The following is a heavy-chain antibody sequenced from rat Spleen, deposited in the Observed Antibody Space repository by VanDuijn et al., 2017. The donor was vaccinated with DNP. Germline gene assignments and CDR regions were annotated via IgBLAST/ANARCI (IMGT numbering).Heavy chain of an antibody. J-gene: IGHJ4*01. D-gene: IGHD1-3*01. Sequence: EVKLVESGGGLVQPGRSLKLSCAASGFNFNDYWMGWVRQAPGKGLEWIGEINKDTGTIIYTPSLKDKFTISRDNAQNTLYLQMNRLESDDTAIYYCARETTVAMDAWGQGTSVTVSS. CDR2: INKDTGTI. V-gene: IGHV4-2*01. CDR3: ARETTVAMDA. CDR1: GFNFNDYW.